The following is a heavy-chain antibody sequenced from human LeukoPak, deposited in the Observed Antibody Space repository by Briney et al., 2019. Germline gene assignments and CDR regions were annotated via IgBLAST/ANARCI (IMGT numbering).Heavy chain of an antibody. Sequence: SETLSLTCTVSGGSISSYYWSWIRQPAGNGLEWIGRIYTSGSTNYNPSLKSRVTMSVDTSKNQFSLKLSSVTAADTAVYYCARDQGYDFWSGYTDNYYYYGMDVWGQGTTVTVSS. J-gene: IGHJ6*02. V-gene: IGHV4-4*07. CDR3: ARDQGYDFWSGYTDNYYYYGMDV. D-gene: IGHD3-3*01. CDR2: IYTSGST. CDR1: GGSISSYY.